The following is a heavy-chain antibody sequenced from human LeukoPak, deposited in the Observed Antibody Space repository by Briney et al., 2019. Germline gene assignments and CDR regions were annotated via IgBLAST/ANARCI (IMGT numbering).Heavy chain of an antibody. J-gene: IGHJ4*02. CDR3: AKVGLSRNIVAFDY. Sequence: GGSLRLSCTASRFTFYSYWMSWVRQAPGKGLEWVANIKQDGSEKYYVDSVKGRFTISRDNAKNSLYLQMNSLRAEDTAVYYCAKVGLSRNIVAFDYWGQGTLVTVSS. CDR1: RFTFYSYW. V-gene: IGHV3-7*01. CDR2: IKQDGSEK. D-gene: IGHD5-12*01.